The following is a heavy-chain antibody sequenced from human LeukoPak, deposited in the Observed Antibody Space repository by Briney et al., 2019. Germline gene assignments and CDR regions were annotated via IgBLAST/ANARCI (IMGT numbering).Heavy chain of an antibody. CDR3: ARDWGV. D-gene: IGHD3-16*01. Sequence: GGSLRLSCAASGFTFSNYWMHWVRQTPGKGLVWVSRITGDGNGTSYADSVKGRFTISRDNAKNTLYLQMNSLSAEDTAIYYCARDWGVWGQGTLVTVSS. J-gene: IGHJ4*02. CDR1: GFTFSNYW. V-gene: IGHV3-74*01. CDR2: ITGDGNGT.